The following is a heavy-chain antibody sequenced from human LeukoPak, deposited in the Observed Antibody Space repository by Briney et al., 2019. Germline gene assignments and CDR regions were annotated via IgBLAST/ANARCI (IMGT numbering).Heavy chain of an antibody. V-gene: IGHV1-18*01. CDR3: ARVEIVLNLHWFDP. CDR1: GYTFTSYG. CDR2: ISAYNGST. Sequence: ASVKVSCKASGYTFTSYGISWVRQAPGQGLEWMGWISAYNGSTNYAQKLQGRVTMTTDTSTSTAYMELRSLRSDDTAVYYCARVEIVLNLHWFDPWGQGTLVTVSS. J-gene: IGHJ5*02. D-gene: IGHD2-8*01.